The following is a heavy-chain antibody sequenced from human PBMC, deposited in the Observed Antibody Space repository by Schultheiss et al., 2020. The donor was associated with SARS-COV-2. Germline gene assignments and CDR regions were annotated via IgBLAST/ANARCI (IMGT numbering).Heavy chain of an antibody. D-gene: IGHD6-19*01. CDR3: ASGLYRWLVLRNFDY. Sequence: GESLKISCAASGFTFSNYGMHWVRQVPGKGPEWVAVIWYDGSNKYYADSVKDRFTISRDNSKNTLSLQMNSLRVDDTAVYYCASGLYRWLVLRNFDYWGQGTLVTVSS. J-gene: IGHJ4*02. V-gene: IGHV3-33*01. CDR1: GFTFSNYG. CDR2: IWYDGSNK.